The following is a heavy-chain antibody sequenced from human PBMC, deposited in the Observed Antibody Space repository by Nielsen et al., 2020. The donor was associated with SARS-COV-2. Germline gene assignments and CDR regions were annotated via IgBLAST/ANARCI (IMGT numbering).Heavy chain of an antibody. CDR1: GFTLSSYW. V-gene: IGHV3-74*01. CDR2: INSDGSST. D-gene: IGHD3-3*01. CDR3: ARGHDFWRDHYGMDV. Sequence: GESLKISCAASGFTLSSYWMHWVRQAPGKGLVWVSRINSDGSSTSYADSVKGRFTISRDNAKNTLYLQMNSLRAEDTAVYYCARGHDFWRDHYGMDVWGQGTTVTVSS. J-gene: IGHJ6*02.